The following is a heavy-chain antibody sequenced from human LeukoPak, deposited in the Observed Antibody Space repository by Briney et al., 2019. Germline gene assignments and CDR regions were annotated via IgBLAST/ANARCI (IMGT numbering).Heavy chain of an antibody. J-gene: IGHJ4*02. V-gene: IGHV3-48*02. CDR2: ISSRRGTI. CDR3: ARDEGQDHSGSYAFDY. D-gene: IGHD1-26*01. CDR1: GFTFSSYS. Sequence: GGSLRLSCAASGFTFSSYSMNWVRQAPGKGLERVSYISSRRGTIYYADSVKGRVTISRDNAKNSLYLQMNSLRDEDTAVYYCARDEGQDHSGSYAFDYWGQGTLVTVSS.